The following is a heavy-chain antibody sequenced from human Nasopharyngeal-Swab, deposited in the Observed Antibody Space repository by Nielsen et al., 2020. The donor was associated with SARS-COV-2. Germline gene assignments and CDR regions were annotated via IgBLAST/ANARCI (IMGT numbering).Heavy chain of an antibody. CDR2: IKQDGSEK. CDR3: ARFGRIAPYYYYGMDV. Sequence: GGSLRLSCAASGFTFSSYWMSWARQAPGKGLEWVANIKQDGSEKYYVDSVKGRFTISRDNAKNSLYLQMNSLRAEDTAVYYCARFGRIAPYYYYGMDVWGQGTTVTVSS. D-gene: IGHD3-10*01. J-gene: IGHJ6*02. V-gene: IGHV3-7*01. CDR1: GFTFSSYW.